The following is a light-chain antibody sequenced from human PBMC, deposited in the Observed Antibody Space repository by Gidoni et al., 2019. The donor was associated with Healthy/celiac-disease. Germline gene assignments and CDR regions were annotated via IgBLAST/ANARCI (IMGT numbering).Light chain of an antibody. V-gene: IGKV1-39*01. J-gene: IGKJ1*01. Sequence: DIQMTPSPSSLSASVGDRVTITLRASQSISSYLNWYQQKPGKAPQLLIYAASSLQSGVPARFSGSGSGTDFTLTISRLQPEDFATYYCQQSYSTPWTFGQGTKVEIK. CDR2: AAS. CDR1: QSISSY. CDR3: QQSYSTPWT.